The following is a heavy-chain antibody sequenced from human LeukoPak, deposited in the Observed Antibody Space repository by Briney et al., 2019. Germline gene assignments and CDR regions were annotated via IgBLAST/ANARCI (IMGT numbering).Heavy chain of an antibody. D-gene: IGHD4/OR15-4a*01. CDR2: IRYDGNNK. CDR3: ARRAGAYSHPYDY. CDR1: GFTFSTYG. V-gene: IGHV3-33*08. Sequence: GGSLGLSCATSGFTFSTYGIHWVRQAPGKGLEWVAFIRYDGNNKYYADSVKGRFTISRDNSKNTLYLQMNSLRAEGTAVYYCARRAGAYSHPYDYWGQGTLVTVSS. J-gene: IGHJ4*02.